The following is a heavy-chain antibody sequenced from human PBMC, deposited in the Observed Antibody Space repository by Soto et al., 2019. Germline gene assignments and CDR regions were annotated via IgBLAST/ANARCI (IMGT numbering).Heavy chain of an antibody. CDR1: GFTFSDYA. J-gene: IGHJ6*02. CDR2: ISFDGSNE. CDR3: DV. V-gene: IGHV3-30-3*01. Sequence: PGGSLRLSCAASGFTFSDYAMHWVRQAPGKGLEWVAIISFDGSNEHYADSVQGRFTISRDNSENTLYLQMNSYGWDYYYYYGMDVWGQGTTVTVSS. D-gene: IGHD3-10*01.